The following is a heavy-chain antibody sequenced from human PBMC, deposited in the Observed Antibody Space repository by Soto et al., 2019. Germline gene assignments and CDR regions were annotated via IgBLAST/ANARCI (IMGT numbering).Heavy chain of an antibody. CDR2: RSSDGSNK. CDR1: GFTFSSHA. V-gene: IGHV3-30-3*01. CDR3: ARDEEGGSDCDLGY. D-gene: IGHD1-26*01. Sequence: QVHLVESWGGVVQPGRSLRLSCAVSGFTFSSHAMHWVRQAPGKGLEWVTLRSSDGSNKYYADSVKGRFTTSRNNSKNTMYLQMNSLRVEDTAVYYCARDEEGGSDCDLGYWGQGALVSVSS. J-gene: IGHJ4*02.